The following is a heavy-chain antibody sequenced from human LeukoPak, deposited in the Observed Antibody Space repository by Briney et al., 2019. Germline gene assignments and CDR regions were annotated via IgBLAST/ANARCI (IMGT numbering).Heavy chain of an antibody. CDR1: GFTFSDYY. D-gene: IGHD3-22*01. J-gene: IGHJ3*02. Sequence: GGSLRLSCVASGFTFSDYYMSWIRQAPGKGLEWVSYISSSGSTIYYADSVKGRFTISRDNAKNSLYLQMNSLRAEDTAVYYCARADYYGSSGYYRFRGAFDIWGQGTMVTVSS. CDR3: ARADYYGSSGYYRFRGAFDI. CDR2: ISSSGSTI. V-gene: IGHV3-11*01.